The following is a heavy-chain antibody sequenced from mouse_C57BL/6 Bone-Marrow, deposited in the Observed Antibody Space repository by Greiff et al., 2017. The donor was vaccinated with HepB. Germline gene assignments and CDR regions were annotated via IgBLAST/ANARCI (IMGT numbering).Heavy chain of an antibody. CDR3: ARDGDGYYGAY. CDR2: IYPGGGYT. Sequence: VMLVESGADLVRPGTSVKMSCKASGYTFTNYWIGWAKQRPGHGLEWIGDIYPGGGYTNYNEKFKGKATLTADKSSSTAYMQFSSLTSEDSAIYYCARDGDGYYGAYWGQGTLVTVSA. J-gene: IGHJ3*01. CDR1: GYTFTNYW. V-gene: IGHV1-63*01. D-gene: IGHD2-3*01.